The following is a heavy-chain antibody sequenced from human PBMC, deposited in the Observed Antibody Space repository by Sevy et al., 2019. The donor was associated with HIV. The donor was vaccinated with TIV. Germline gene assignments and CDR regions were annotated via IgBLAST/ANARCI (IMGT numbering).Heavy chain of an antibody. V-gene: IGHV3-9*01. Sequence: GGSLRLSCAASGFTFDDYAMHWVRQAPGKGLEWVSGISWNSGSIGYADSVKGRFTISRDNAKNSLYLQMNSLRAEDTALYYCAKPLHRTGYSSSWYFDWYLDLWGRGTLVTVSS. CDR1: GFTFDDYA. CDR3: AKPLHRTGYSSSWYFDWYLDL. CDR2: ISWNSGSI. J-gene: IGHJ2*01. D-gene: IGHD6-13*01.